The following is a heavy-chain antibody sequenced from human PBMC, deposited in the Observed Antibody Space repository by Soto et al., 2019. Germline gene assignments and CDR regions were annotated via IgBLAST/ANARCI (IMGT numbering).Heavy chain of an antibody. CDR2: IYYSGST. D-gene: IGHD1-1*01. CDR1: GGSISSYY. J-gene: IGHJ4*02. Sequence: QEQLQESGPGLVKPSETLSLTCTVSGGSISSYYWSWIRQPPGKGLEWIGYIYYSGSTNYDPSLKIRVTISVDTSKSQFSLKLSSVTAADMAVYYCARRYGYSFDYWGQGTLVTVSS. CDR3: ARRYGYSFDY. V-gene: IGHV4-59*08.